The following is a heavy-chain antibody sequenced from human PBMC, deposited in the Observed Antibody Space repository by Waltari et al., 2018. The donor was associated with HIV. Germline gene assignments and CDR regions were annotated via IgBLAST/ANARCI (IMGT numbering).Heavy chain of an antibody. Sequence: QLQLQESGPGLVKPSEITSLTCTVSGGPISSSSYYWGWLRQPPGKGLEWIGSIYYSGSTYYNPSLKSRVTISVDTYKNQFSLKLSSVTAADTAVYYCARTPYQGRGGYGMDVWGQGTTVTVSS. CDR1: GGPISSSSYY. J-gene: IGHJ6*02. D-gene: IGHD2-2*01. CDR2: IYYSGST. CDR3: ARTPYQGRGGYGMDV. V-gene: IGHV4-39*07.